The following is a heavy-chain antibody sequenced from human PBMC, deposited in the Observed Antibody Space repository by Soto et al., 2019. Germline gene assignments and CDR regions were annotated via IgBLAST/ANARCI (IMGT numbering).Heavy chain of an antibody. CDR3: AETSKGLGGGEDFDA. D-gene: IGHD3-16*01. J-gene: IGHJ4*02. CDR2: ISYDGRDT. Sequence: QVQLVEAGGGVVQPGRSLRLSCTASGFIFSNHARHWVRQAPGKGLGGVAFISYDGRDTYHADSVRGRFIIPRVNSTNTLDLQVNRLRTGAMAVDYCAETSKGLGGGEDFDAWGQGTQVTVSS. CDR1: GFIFSNHA. V-gene: IGHV3-30*03.